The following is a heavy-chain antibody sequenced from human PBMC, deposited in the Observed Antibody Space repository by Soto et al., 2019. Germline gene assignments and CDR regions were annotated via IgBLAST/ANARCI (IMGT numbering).Heavy chain of an antibody. Sequence: QEQLVESGGDVVQPGRSLRLSCAASGFTFNSNAMHWVRQAPGKGLEWVAVISYDGRVQQYTDSVKGRFTISRDDSKKFLYLKMNSLRDEYPAFYYCARDKTQGPPAYLDPGAKGPLVPASS. CDR2: ISYDGRVQ. J-gene: IGHJ5*02. CDR3: ARDKTQGPPAYLDP. CDR1: GFTFNSNA. V-gene: IGHV3-30*04.